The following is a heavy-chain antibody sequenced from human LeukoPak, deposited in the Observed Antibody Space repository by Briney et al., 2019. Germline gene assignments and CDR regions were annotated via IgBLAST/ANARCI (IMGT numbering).Heavy chain of an antibody. Sequence: GGSLRLSCAASGFSFSSFVMTWVRQAPGKGLEWVSRINGDGSDTPYADSVKGRFTISRDNAKNMLYLQMNSLRAEDTAVYYCARGSSSGWPDYFDSWGQGILVIVSS. D-gene: IGHD6-19*01. J-gene: IGHJ4*02. CDR1: GFSFSSFV. CDR2: INGDGSDT. CDR3: ARGSSSGWPDYFDS. V-gene: IGHV3-74*01.